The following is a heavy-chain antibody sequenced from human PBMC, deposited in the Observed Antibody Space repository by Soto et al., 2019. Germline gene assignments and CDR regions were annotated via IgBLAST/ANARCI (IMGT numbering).Heavy chain of an antibody. V-gene: IGHV3-23*01. CDR1: GFTVSSNY. CDR3: AKTYSSSWYVGPLDY. J-gene: IGHJ4*02. CDR2: ISGSGGST. D-gene: IGHD6-13*01. Sequence: GSLRLSCAASGFTVSSNYMSWVRQAPGKGLEWVSAISGSGGSTYYADSVKGRFTISRDNSKNTLYLQMNSLRAEDTAVYYCAKTYSSSWYVGPLDYWGQGTLVTVSS.